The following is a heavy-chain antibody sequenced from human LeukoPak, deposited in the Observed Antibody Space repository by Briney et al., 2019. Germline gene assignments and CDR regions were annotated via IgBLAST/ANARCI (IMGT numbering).Heavy chain of an antibody. CDR1: GGSISSYY. D-gene: IGHD3-9*01. V-gene: IGHV4-4*07. CDR3: ARAARTNYDILTGYYTGAFDI. CDR2: IYTSGST. J-gene: IGHJ3*02. Sequence: SETLSLTCTVSGGSISSYYWSWIRQPAGKGLEWIGRIYTSGSTNYNPSLKSRVTMSVDTSKNQFSLKLSSVTAADTAVYYCARAARTNYDILTGYYTGAFDIWGQGTMVTVSS.